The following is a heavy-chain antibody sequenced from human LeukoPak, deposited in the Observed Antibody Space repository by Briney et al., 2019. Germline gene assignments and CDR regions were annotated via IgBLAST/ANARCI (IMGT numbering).Heavy chain of an antibody. CDR3: ARREGARPMDY. CDR2: IYYSGST. D-gene: IGHD6-6*01. CDR1: GGSISSSSYF. J-gene: IGHJ1*01. Sequence: SETLSLTCTVSGGSISSSSYFWGWLRQPPGKGLEWIGSIYYSGSTYYNPSLKSRVTISVDASKNQFSLKLSSVTAADTAVYYCARREGARPMDYWGQGILVTVSS. V-gene: IGHV4-39*01.